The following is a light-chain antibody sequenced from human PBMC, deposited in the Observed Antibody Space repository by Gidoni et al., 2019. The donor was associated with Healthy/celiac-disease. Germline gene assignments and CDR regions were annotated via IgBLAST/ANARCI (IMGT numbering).Light chain of an antibody. CDR2: AAS. V-gene: IGKV1-9*01. Sequence: IQLTQSPSFLSASVGDRVTITCRASQRISSYLAWYQQKPGKAPKLLIYAASTLQSGVPSRFSGSGSGTEFTLTISSLQPEDFATYYCQQRNSYPRTFGQGTKVEIK. J-gene: IGKJ1*01. CDR3: QQRNSYPRT. CDR1: QRISSY.